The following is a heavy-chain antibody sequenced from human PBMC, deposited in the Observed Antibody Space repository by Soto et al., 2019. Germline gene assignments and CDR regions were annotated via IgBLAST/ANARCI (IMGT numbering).Heavy chain of an antibody. CDR1: GFTFGDYA. D-gene: IGHD3-3*01. Sequence: GGSLRLSCTTSGFTFGDYAMSWFRQAPGKGLGWVGFIRSKAYGGTTGYAASVKGRFTISRDDSKSIAYLQMNSLKTEDTAVYYCARDALSYYYDFWSGYQSGYYGMDVWGQGTTVTVSS. CDR3: ARDALSYYYDFWSGYQSGYYGMDV. J-gene: IGHJ6*02. CDR2: IRSKAYGGTT. V-gene: IGHV3-49*03.